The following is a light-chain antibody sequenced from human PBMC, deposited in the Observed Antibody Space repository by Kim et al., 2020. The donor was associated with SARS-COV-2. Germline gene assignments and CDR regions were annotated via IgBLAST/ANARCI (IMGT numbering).Light chain of an antibody. CDR2: AVS. Sequence: ASVGDRVTITCRAGNDISSWLAWFQQKPGKAPKLLISAVSSLQSGVPSRFSGSGSGTDFTLTISSLQPEDFASYYCQRADSFPLGFGGGTKVDIK. V-gene: IGKV1-12*01. CDR3: QRADSFPLG. CDR1: NDISSW. J-gene: IGKJ4*01.